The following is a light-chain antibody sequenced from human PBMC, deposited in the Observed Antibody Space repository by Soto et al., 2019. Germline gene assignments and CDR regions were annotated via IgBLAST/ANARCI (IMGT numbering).Light chain of an antibody. Sequence: EIVLTQSPGTLSLSPVERATLSCRASERLSSVYLAWYQQRPGQPPRLLIYGASNRATGIPDRFSGSGSGTDFTLTISRLEPEDFAVYYCQQYGSSPTWTFGQGTKVDNK. V-gene: IGKV3-20*01. CDR3: QQYGSSPTWT. CDR1: ERLSSVY. CDR2: GAS. J-gene: IGKJ1*01.